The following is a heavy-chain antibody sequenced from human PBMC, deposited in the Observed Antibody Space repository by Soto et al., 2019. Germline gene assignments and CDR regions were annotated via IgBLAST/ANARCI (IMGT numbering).Heavy chain of an antibody. CDR3: ARAVRPLSWFDP. D-gene: IGHD3-10*01. V-gene: IGHV3-23*01. Sequence: PGVSLRLSCVASGLPVCPYAMNWVRQTPGKGLEWVCGIGGSGTTIYCEASVKGRFTISRDNFGNTMYLKMTSMIVEDTVVYYCARAVRPLSWFDPWGQGT. J-gene: IGHJ5*02. CDR1: GLPVCPYA. CDR2: IGGSGTTI.